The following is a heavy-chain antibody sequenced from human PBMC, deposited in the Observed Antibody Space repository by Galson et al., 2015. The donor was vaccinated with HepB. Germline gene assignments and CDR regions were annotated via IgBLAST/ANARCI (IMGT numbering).Heavy chain of an antibody. CDR3: ARDRNYDILTGFRGSYYYGMDV. CDR2: ISAYNGNT. Sequence: SVKVSCKASGYTFTSYGISWVRQAPGQGLEWMGWISAYNGNTNYAQKLQGRVTMTTDTSTSTAYMELRSLRSDDTAVYYCARDRNYDILTGFRGSYYYGMDVWGQGTTVTVSS. D-gene: IGHD3-9*01. J-gene: IGHJ6*02. CDR1: GYTFTSYG. V-gene: IGHV1-18*01.